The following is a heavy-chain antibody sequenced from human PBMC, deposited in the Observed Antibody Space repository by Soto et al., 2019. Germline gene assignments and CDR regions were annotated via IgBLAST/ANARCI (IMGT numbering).Heavy chain of an antibody. J-gene: IGHJ4*02. CDR1: SISTYY. CDR2: IYYMGRT. D-gene: IGHD1-26*01. Sequence: SETLSLTCTVGSISTYYWNWIRQPPGKGLEWIGYIYYMGRTNYNSSLKSRVTMSIDTSKNQFSLKLSSVTAADTAIYYCAREPVGATHFDYWGQGAPLPVSS. CDR3: AREPVGATHFDY. V-gene: IGHV4-59*01.